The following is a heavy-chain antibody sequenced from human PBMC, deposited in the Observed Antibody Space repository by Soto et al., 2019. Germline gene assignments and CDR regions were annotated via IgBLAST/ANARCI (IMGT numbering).Heavy chain of an antibody. Sequence: GASVKVSCKASGHTFTSYDIDWVRQATGQGLEWMGWMNPNSGNTGYAQKFQGRVTMTRNTSISTAYMELSSLRSEDTAVYYCARGSLVTPRYYYYYYMDVWGKGTTVTVSS. CDR1: GHTFTSYD. CDR2: MNPNSGNT. V-gene: IGHV1-8*01. J-gene: IGHJ6*03. D-gene: IGHD3-9*01. CDR3: ARGSLVTPRYYYYYYMDV.